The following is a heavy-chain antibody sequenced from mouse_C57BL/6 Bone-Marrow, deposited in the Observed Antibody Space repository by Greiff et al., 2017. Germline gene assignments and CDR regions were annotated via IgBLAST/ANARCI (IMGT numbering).Heavy chain of an antibody. CDR1: GFNIKDDY. CDR2: IDPENGDT. V-gene: IGHV14-4*01. J-gene: IGHJ2*01. CDR3: TTDGNYVEYYFDY. D-gene: IGHD2-1*01. Sequence: EVKLQESGAELVRPGASVKLSCTASGFNIKDDYMHWVKQRPEQGLEWIGWIDPENGDTEYASKFQGKATITADTSSNPDYLQLSSLTSEDTAVYYCTTDGNYVEYYFDYWGQGTTLTVSS.